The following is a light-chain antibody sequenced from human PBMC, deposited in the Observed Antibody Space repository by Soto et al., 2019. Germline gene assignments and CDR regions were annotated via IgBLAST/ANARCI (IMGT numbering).Light chain of an antibody. CDR3: TSFTGTSTPSCV. CDR2: DVT. V-gene: IGLV2-14*01. CDR1: TSDIVTYNY. J-gene: IGLJ3*02. Sequence: QSALTQPASVSGSPGQSITISCTGTTSDIVTYNYVSWFQQRAGKAPRLMMYDVTYRPSGVSDRFSGSQSGNTASLTSSGLLPEDEADYYCTSFTGTSTPSCVFGGGTKVTVL.